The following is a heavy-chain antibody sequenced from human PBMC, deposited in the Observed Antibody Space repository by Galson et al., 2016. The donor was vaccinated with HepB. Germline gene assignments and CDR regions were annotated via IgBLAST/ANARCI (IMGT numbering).Heavy chain of an antibody. CDR3: AHKLNFPGTGSYWVFFDY. V-gene: IGHV2-5*02. Sequence: PALVKPTQTVTLSCAFSGFSLTSNGEAVGWVRQPPGKALEWVALIFWDDDKRYRPSLRSRATISKDTSKRRVDLTVTNMDPVDTATYYCAHKLNFPGTGSYWVFFDYWGQGVPVTVSS. D-gene: IGHD3-10*01. J-gene: IGHJ4*02. CDR1: GFSLTSNGEA. CDR2: IFWDDDK.